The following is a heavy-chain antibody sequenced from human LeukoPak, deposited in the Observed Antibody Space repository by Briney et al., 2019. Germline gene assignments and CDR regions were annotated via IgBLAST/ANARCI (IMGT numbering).Heavy chain of an antibody. CDR3: AKDSSYYYDSSGYLPDY. V-gene: IGHV3-9*01. J-gene: IGHJ4*02. CDR2: ISWNSGSI. Sequence: GGSLRLSCAAAGFTFDDYAMHWVRQAPGKGLEWVSGISWNSGSIGYADSVKGRFTISRDNAKKPLYLQMNSLRGEDKALYYCAKDSSYYYDSSGYLPDYWGQGTLVTVSS. CDR1: GFTFDDYA. D-gene: IGHD3-22*01.